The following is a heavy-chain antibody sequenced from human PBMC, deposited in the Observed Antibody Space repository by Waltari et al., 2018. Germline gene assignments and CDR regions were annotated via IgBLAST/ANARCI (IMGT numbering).Heavy chain of an antibody. Sequence: VQLVESGGGLVQPGGSLRLSCAASGFTFSSYWMSWVRQAPGKGLEWIGSIYYSGSTYYNPSLKSRVTISVDTSKNQFSLKLSSVTAADTAVYYCARVAWFGDYGDYWGQGTLVIVSS. D-gene: IGHD3-16*01. J-gene: IGHJ4*02. CDR3: ARVAWFGDYGDY. V-gene: IGHV4-39*07. CDR2: IYYSGST. CDR1: GFTFSSYW.